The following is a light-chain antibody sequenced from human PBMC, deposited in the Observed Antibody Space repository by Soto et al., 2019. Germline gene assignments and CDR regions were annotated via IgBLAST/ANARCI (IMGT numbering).Light chain of an antibody. CDR3: QYYKESST. J-gene: IGKJ1*01. V-gene: IGKV1-5*03. Sequence: DIQMTQSPSTLSASVGDRVTITCRASQSISSWLAWCQQKPGRAPKLLIYQASSSEIGVPSRFSGSGSGTEFTLTISSLQPDDFATYYCQYYKESSTFGQGTRLEIK. CDR2: QAS. CDR1: QSISSW.